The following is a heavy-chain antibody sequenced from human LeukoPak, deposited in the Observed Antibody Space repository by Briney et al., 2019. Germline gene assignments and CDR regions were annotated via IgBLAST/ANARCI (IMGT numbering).Heavy chain of an antibody. J-gene: IGHJ4*02. D-gene: IGHD2-15*01. CDR3: ARVVVAATGGIGFDY. Sequence: ASVKVSCTASGYAFTSYDINWVRQATGQGLEWMGWMNPNSGNTGYAQKFQGRVTMTRNTSISTAYMELSSLRSEDTAVYYCARVVVAATGGIGFDYWGQGTLVTVSS. V-gene: IGHV1-8*01. CDR2: MNPNSGNT. CDR1: GYAFTSYD.